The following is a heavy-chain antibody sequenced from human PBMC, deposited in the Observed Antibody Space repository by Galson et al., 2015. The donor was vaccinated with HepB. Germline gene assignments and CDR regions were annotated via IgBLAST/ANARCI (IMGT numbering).Heavy chain of an antibody. Sequence: SLRLSCAASGFTFSSYSMNWVRQAPGKGLEWVSYISSSSSTIYYADSVKGRFTISRDNAKNSLYLQMNSLRAGDTAVYYCARALERDCGGDCGLDYWGQGTLVTVSS. CDR2: ISSSSSTI. D-gene: IGHD2-21*02. V-gene: IGHV3-48*04. J-gene: IGHJ4*02. CDR1: GFTFSSYS. CDR3: ARALERDCGGDCGLDY.